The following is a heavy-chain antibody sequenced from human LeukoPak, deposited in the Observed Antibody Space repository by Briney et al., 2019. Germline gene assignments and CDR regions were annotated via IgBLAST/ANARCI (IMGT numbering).Heavy chain of an antibody. CDR1: GGSISSYY. V-gene: IGHV4-59*01. Sequence: KTSETLSLACTVSGGSISSYYWSWIRQPPGKGLEWIGYIYYSGSTDHNPSLKGRVTISVDTSKNQFSLKLSSVTAADTAVYYCARDARPPQGYCSSTSCLNWFDPWGQGTLVTVSS. D-gene: IGHD2-2*01. CDR3: ARDARPPQGYCSSTSCLNWFDP. J-gene: IGHJ5*02. CDR2: IYYSGST.